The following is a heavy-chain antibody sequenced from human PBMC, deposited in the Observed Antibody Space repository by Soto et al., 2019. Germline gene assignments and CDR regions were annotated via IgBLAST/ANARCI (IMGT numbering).Heavy chain of an antibody. Sequence: QVQLVQSGAEVKKPGASVKVSCKASGYTFTSYGISWVRQAPGQGLEWMGWISAYNGNTNYAQKLQGRVTMTTDTSTSTAYMEPRSLRSDDTAVYYCAREGPTYYDFWSGYYANWFDPWGQGTLVTVSS. J-gene: IGHJ5*02. CDR2: ISAYNGNT. D-gene: IGHD3-3*01. CDR1: GYTFTSYG. CDR3: AREGPTYYDFWSGYYANWFDP. V-gene: IGHV1-18*01.